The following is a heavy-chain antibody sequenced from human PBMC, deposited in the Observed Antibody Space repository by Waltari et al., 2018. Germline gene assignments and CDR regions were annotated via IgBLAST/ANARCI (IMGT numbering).Heavy chain of an antibody. Sequence: QVQLVQSGAEVKKPGSSVKVSCKASGGTFSSYTISWVRQAPGQGLEWMGRIIPILGIANCAQKFQGRVTITADKSTSTAYMELSSLRSEDTAVYYCASRYGSGSYYHDAFDIWGQGTMVTVSS. D-gene: IGHD3-10*01. CDR2: IIPILGIA. CDR3: ASRYGSGSYYHDAFDI. V-gene: IGHV1-69*02. CDR1: GGTFSSYT. J-gene: IGHJ3*02.